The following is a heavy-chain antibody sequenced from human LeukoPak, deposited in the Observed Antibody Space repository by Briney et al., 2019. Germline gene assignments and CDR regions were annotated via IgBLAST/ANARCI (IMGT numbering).Heavy chain of an antibody. CDR2: ISSSSSYI. CDR1: GFTFSSYS. Sequence: GGSLRLSCAASGFTFSSYSVNWVRQAPGKGLEWVSSISSSSSYIYYADSVKGRFTISRDNAKNSLYLQMNSLRAEDTAVYYCARDLYTLPEYSSGWFGAFDIWGQGTMVTVSS. CDR3: ARDLYTLPEYSSGWFGAFDI. J-gene: IGHJ3*02. V-gene: IGHV3-21*01. D-gene: IGHD6-19*01.